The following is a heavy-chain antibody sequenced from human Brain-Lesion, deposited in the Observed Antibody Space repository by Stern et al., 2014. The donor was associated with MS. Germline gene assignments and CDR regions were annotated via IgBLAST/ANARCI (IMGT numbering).Heavy chain of an antibody. V-gene: IGHV4-39*01. D-gene: IGHD3-10*01. CDR1: GGSISSSSYY. CDR2: IYYRGSP. J-gene: IGHJ4*02. CDR3: AKLWLGELPESPFDY. Sequence: QVQLVQSGPGLVKPSETLSLTCTVSGGSISSSSYYWGWIRQPPGKGLEWIGSIYYRGSPYSTPSLRSRVPIPMDTSKTQFPLRLSSVTAADTAVYFCAKLWLGELPESPFDYWGQGTLVTVSS.